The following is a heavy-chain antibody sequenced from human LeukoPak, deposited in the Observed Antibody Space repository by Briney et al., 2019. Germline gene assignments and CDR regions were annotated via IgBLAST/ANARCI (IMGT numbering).Heavy chain of an antibody. Sequence: ASVKVSCKASGYTFTSYGITWVRQAXGQGXXXXXWISAYNGNTNYAQKVQGRVTMTTDTSTSTAYMELRSLRSDDTAVYYCARGESTTVVTPGDYWGQGTLVTVSS. CDR3: ARGESTTVVTPGDY. CDR2: ISAYNGNT. CDR1: GYTFTSYG. V-gene: IGHV1-18*01. D-gene: IGHD4-23*01. J-gene: IGHJ4*02.